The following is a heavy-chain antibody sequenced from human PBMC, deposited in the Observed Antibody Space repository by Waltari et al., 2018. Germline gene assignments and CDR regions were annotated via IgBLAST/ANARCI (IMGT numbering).Heavy chain of an antibody. CDR2: ISSYSDDK. CDR1: GYTFINYG. V-gene: IGHV1-18*01. CDR3: GRDRAVAGLNSGGDY. D-gene: IGHD6-19*01. Sequence: QVQLVQSGAEVKKPGASVKVSCKVSGYTFINYGFTWVRQAPGQGLEWMGWISSYSDDKKYAPKVQGRVIMTTDSSTSTAYMELRSLGSDDTAVYYCGRDRAVAGLNSGGDYWGQGTLVTVSS. J-gene: IGHJ4*02.